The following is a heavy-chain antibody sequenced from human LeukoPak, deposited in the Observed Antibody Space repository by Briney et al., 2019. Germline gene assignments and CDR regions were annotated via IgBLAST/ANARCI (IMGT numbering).Heavy chain of an antibody. J-gene: IGHJ4*02. D-gene: IGHD6-13*01. Sequence: PSETLSLTCTVSGGSISSYYWSWIRQPPGKGLEWIGYIYYSGSTNYNPSLKSRVTISVDTSKNQFSLKLSSVTAADTAVYYCARVGRIAAAVPFDYWGQGTPVTVSS. CDR3: ARVGRIAAAVPFDY. CDR1: GGSISSYY. CDR2: IYYSGST. V-gene: IGHV4-59*01.